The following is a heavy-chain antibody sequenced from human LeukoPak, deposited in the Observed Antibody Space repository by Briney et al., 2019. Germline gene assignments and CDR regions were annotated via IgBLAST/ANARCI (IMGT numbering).Heavy chain of an antibody. Sequence: PGGSLRLSCAASGFTFSSYWMHWVRQAPGKGLEWVANINQDGSEKYYVDSVRGRFTISRDNAENSLYLRMNSLRAEDTAVYYCVRAIGANVSYWGQGTLVTVSS. CDR2: INQDGSEK. CDR3: VRAIGANVSY. CDR1: GFTFSSYW. V-gene: IGHV3-7*03. J-gene: IGHJ4*02. D-gene: IGHD3-10*01.